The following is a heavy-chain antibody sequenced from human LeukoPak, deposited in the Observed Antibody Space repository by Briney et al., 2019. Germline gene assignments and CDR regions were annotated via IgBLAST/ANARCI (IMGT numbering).Heavy chain of an antibody. CDR3: ARGRHDIVVVPAARYYYYYMDV. Sequence: ASVKVSCKASGYTFTSYDINWVRQATGQGLECMGWMNPNSGNTGYAQKFQGRVTITRNTSISTAYMELSSLRSEDTAVYYCARGRHDIVVVPAARYYYYYMDVWGKGTTVTVSS. J-gene: IGHJ6*03. CDR2: MNPNSGNT. CDR1: GYTFTSYD. D-gene: IGHD2-2*01. V-gene: IGHV1-8*03.